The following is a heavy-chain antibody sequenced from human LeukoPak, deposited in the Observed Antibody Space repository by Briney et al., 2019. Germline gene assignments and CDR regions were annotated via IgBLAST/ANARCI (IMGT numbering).Heavy chain of an antibody. CDR1: GGSISSSSYY. D-gene: IGHD3-9*01. V-gene: IGHV4-39*01. J-gene: IGHJ4*02. Sequence: PSETLSLTCTVSGGSISSSSYYWGWIRQPPGKGLEWIGSIYYSGSTYYNPSLKSRVTISVDTSKNQFSLKLSSVTAADTAVYYCARQAGSEEYYDILTGQVDYWGQGTLVTVSS. CDR3: ARQAGSEEYYDILTGQVDY. CDR2: IYYSGST.